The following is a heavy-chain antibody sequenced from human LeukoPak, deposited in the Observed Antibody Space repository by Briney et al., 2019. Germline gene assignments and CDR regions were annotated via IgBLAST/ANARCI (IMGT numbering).Heavy chain of an antibody. CDR2: MNPNSGNT. J-gene: IGHJ5*02. Sequence: GASVKVSCKASGYTFTSYDINWLRQAAGQGLEWMGWMNPNSGNTGYAQKFQGRVTMTRNSSISTAYMELSSLRSEDTAVYYCARDITFNWFDPWGQGTLVTVSS. CDR1: GYTFTSYD. CDR3: ARDITFNWFDP. V-gene: IGHV1-8*01. D-gene: IGHD2-15*01.